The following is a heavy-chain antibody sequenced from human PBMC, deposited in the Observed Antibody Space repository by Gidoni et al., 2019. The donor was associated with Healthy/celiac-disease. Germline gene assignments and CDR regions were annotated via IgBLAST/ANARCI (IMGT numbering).Heavy chain of an antibody. CDR1: GGSYSGYY. CDR3: AVPRGGGWFGYYGMDV. D-gene: IGHD3-10*01. Sequence: QVLLQQWGAGLLKPSETLSPTCAVYGGSYSGYYWSWIRQPPGKGLEWIGEINHSGSTKYIPSLKSRVTISVDTSKNQFSLKLSSVTAADTAVYSCAVPRGGGWFGYYGMDVWGQGTTVTVSS. V-gene: IGHV4-34*01. J-gene: IGHJ6*02. CDR2: INHSGST.